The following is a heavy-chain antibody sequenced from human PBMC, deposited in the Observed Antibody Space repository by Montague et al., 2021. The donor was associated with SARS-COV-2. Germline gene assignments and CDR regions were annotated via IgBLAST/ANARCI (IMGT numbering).Heavy chain of an antibody. V-gene: IGHV4-39*01. J-gene: IGHJ5*02. Sequence: SETLSLTCTVSGGSISSSSYYWGWIRQPPGKGLEWIVSIYYSGSTYYNPSLKSRVTISVDTSKNQFSLTLSSVTAADTAVYYCARHFFSAGAEEAGWFDPWGQGTLVTVSS. CDR2: IYYSGST. CDR3: ARHFFSAGAEEAGWFDP. D-gene: IGHD1-26*01. CDR1: GGSISSSSYY.